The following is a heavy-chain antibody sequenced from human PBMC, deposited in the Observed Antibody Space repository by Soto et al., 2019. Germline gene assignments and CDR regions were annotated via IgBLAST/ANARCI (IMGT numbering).Heavy chain of an antibody. CDR1: GYSFTSYW. Sequence: PGESLKISCKGSGYSFTSYWIGWVRQMPGKGLEWMGIIYPGDSDTRYSPSFQGQVTISADKSISTAYLQWSSLKASDTAMYYCATPGVVAGATLDFDYWGQGTLVTVSS. J-gene: IGHJ4*02. D-gene: IGHD1-26*01. V-gene: IGHV5-51*01. CDR3: ATPGVVAGATLDFDY. CDR2: IYPGDSDT.